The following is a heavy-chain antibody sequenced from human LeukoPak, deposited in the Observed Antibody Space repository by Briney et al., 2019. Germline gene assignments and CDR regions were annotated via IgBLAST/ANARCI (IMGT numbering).Heavy chain of an antibody. V-gene: IGHV3-23*01. CDR3: TKDQSLDGGNVRGYFDP. Sequence: GGSLRLSCAASGFTFSSYAMSWVRQAPGKGLEWVSAISGSGDSTYYADSVKGRFSISRDNSKNTVYLQMNSLRAEDTAVYYCTKDQSLDGGNVRGYFDPWGQGTLVTVSS. D-gene: IGHD4-23*01. CDR2: ISGSGDST. CDR1: GFTFSSYA. J-gene: IGHJ5*02.